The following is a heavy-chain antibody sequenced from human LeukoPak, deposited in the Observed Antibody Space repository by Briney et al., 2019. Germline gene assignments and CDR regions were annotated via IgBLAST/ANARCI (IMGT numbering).Heavy chain of an antibody. V-gene: IGHV3-30-3*01. CDR3: ARDGRLGGSGSYFDY. J-gene: IGHJ4*02. CDR2: ISYDGSNK. D-gene: IGHD3-10*01. CDR1: GFTFSSYA. Sequence: PGGSLRLSCAASGFTFSSYAMHWVRQAPGKGLEWVAVISYDGSNKYYADSVKGQFTISRDNSKNTLYLQMNSLRAEDTAVYYCARDGRLGGSGSYFDYWGQGTLVTVSS.